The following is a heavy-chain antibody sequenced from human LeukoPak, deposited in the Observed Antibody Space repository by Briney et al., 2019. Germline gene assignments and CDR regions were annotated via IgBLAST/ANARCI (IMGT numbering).Heavy chain of an antibody. CDR1: GFTFSSYW. V-gene: IGHV3-7*01. D-gene: IGHD6-13*01. J-gene: IGHJ6*03. Sequence: PGGSLRLSCAASGFTFSSYWMSWVRQAPGEGLEWVANIKQDGSEKFYVDSVRGRFTISRDNAKNSLYLQMNSLRAEDKAVYYCTRVLWSSWYGLQPMDVWGKGPTVTVSS. CDR3: TRVLWSSWYGLQPMDV. CDR2: IKQDGSEK.